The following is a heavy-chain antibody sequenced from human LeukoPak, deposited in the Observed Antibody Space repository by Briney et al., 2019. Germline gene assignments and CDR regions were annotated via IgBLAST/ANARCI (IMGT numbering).Heavy chain of an antibody. D-gene: IGHD3-10*01. J-gene: IGHJ4*02. CDR1: GGSISSGSYY. CDR3: AREQEDYGSGSYHEY. Sequence: PSQTLSLTCTVSGGSISSGSYYWSWIRQPAGKGLEWIGRIYTSGSTNYNPSLKSRVTISVDTSKNQFSLKLSSVTAADTAAYYCAREQEDYGSGSYHEYWGQGTLVTVSS. CDR2: IYTSGST. V-gene: IGHV4-61*02.